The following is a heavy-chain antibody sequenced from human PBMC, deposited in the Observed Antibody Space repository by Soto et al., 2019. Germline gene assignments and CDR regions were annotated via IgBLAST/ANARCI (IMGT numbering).Heavy chain of an antibody. J-gene: IGHJ6*01. CDR1: RYIFTNYG. V-gene: IGHV1-18*01. CDR3: ARALTGYGMDV. Sequence: QVQLVQSGVEVREPGASVKVSCKAVRYIFTNYGVSWVRQAPGQGLEWMGWITTYNGNTEYAQKFQGRVTMTTDASTSTAYMDLGSLRSDDTAIYYCARALTGYGMDVW. CDR2: ITTYNGNT.